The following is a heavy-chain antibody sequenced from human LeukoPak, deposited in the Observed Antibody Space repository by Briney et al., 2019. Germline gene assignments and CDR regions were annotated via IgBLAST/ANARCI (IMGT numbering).Heavy chain of an antibody. V-gene: IGHV3-7*04. CDR3: TRVGYIDEGIDY. D-gene: IGHD5-24*01. J-gene: IGHJ4*02. Sequence: GGSLRLSCVASGFPFSSYWMTWVRQAPGKGLGWVANIKQDGSKKSYVDSVKGRFAISRDNAKNSLYLQMNSLRAEDTAIYYCTRVGYIDEGIDYWGQGTLVTVSS. CDR2: IKQDGSKK. CDR1: GFPFSSYW.